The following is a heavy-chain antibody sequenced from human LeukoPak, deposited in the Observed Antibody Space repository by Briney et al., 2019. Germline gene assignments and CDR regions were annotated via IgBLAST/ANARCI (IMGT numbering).Heavy chain of an antibody. V-gene: IGHV1-69*06. CDR1: GGTFSSYA. CDR3: ARNQPPRYCSGGSCYSLADY. D-gene: IGHD2-15*01. J-gene: IGHJ4*02. Sequence: SAKVSCKASGGTFSSYAISWVRQAPGQGLEWMGGIIPIFGTANYAQKFQGRVTITADKSTSTAYMELSSLRSEDTAVYYCARNQPPRYCSGGSCYSLADYWGQGTLVTVSS. CDR2: IIPIFGTA.